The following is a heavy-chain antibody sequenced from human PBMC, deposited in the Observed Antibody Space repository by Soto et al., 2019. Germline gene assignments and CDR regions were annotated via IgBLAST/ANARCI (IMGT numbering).Heavy chain of an antibody. CDR2: IYYSGST. CDR1: GGSISSGDYY. J-gene: IGHJ4*02. D-gene: IGHD3-22*01. CDR3: ARYSYYYDTSGYRPLAY. Sequence: QVQLQESGPGLVKPSQTLSLTCTVSGGSISSGDYYWSWIRQPPGKGLEWIGYIYYSGSTYYNPSRKXRXTXSXXTSKNQFSLKLSSVTAADPAVYYCARYSYYYDTSGYRPLAYWGQGTLVTVSS. V-gene: IGHV4-30-4*01.